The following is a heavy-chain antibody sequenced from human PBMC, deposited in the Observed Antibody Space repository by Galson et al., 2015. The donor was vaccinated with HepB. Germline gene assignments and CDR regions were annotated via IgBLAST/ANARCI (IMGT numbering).Heavy chain of an antibody. CDR1: GYTLTELS. J-gene: IGHJ6*02. D-gene: IGHD2-2*01. Sequence: SVKVSCKVSGYTLTELSMHWVRQAPGKGLEWMGGFDPEDGETIYAQKFQGRVTMTEDTSTDTAYMELSSLRSEDTAVYYCATGGPRGSVVPAAMDPRKKPYYYYGMDVWGQGTTVTVSS. CDR3: ATGGPRGSVVPAAMDPRKKPYYYYGMDV. V-gene: IGHV1-24*01. CDR2: FDPEDGET.